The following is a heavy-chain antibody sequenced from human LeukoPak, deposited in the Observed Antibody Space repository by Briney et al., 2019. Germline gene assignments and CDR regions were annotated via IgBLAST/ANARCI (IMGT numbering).Heavy chain of an antibody. V-gene: IGHV3-53*01. D-gene: IGHD5-24*01. Sequence: GGSLRLSCAASGFTVSSNYMSWVRQAPGKGLEWVSVIYSGGSTYYADSVKGRFTIPRDNSKNTLYLQMNSLRAEDTAVYYCARVPRDGYNYNYYYYMDVWGKGTTVTISS. CDR3: ARVPRDGYNYNYYYYMDV. J-gene: IGHJ6*03. CDR1: GFTVSSNY. CDR2: IYSGGST.